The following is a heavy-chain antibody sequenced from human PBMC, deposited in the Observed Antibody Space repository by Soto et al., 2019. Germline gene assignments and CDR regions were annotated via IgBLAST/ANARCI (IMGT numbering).Heavy chain of an antibody. CDR1: GGTFSSYP. CDR2: IIPIFG. CDR3: ARGHNWKYFPFDY. Sequence: QVQLVQSGAEVKKPGSSVKVSCKASGGTFSSYPISWVRQAPGQGLEWMGGIIPIFGQKFQGRVTITADESTSTAYMELSSLRSEDPAVHYCARGHNWKYFPFDYWGQGPLVTVSS. J-gene: IGHJ4*02. V-gene: IGHV1-69*12. D-gene: IGHD1-7*01.